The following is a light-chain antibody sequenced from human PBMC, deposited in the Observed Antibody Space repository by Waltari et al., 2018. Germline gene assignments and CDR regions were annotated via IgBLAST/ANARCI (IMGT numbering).Light chain of an antibody. Sequence: DIVMTQSPATLSVSPGETASLSCRASRAIANNLAWYQKKPGQSLRLLIYDASTSATGIPARFSGSWSGTEFTLTITGLQSEDSAVYFCQQFNTQYSFGQGTKLEIK. CDR2: DAS. CDR1: RAIANN. J-gene: IGKJ2*01. CDR3: QQFNTQYS. V-gene: IGKV3-15*01.